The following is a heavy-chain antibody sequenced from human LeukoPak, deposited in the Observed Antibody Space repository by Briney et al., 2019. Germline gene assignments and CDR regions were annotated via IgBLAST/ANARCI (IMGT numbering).Heavy chain of an antibody. D-gene: IGHD3-22*01. CDR2: ISSSSSYI. V-gene: IGHV3-21*01. CDR1: GFTFSSCS. J-gene: IGHJ4*02. Sequence: GGSLRLSCAASGFTFSSCSMNWVRQAPGKGLEWVSSISSSSSYIYYADSVKGRFTVSRDNAKNSLYLQMNSLRAEDTAVYYCASEYYYDSSGYYYVSSYFDYWGQGTLVTVSS. CDR3: ASEYYYDSSGYYYVSSYFDY.